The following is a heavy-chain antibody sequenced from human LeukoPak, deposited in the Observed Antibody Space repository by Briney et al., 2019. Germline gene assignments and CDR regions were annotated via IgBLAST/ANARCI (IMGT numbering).Heavy chain of an antibody. D-gene: IGHD3-10*01. Sequence: SETLSLTCTVSGGSISSSSYYWGWIRQPPGKGLEWIGSIYYSGSTYYNPSLKSRVTISVDTSKNQFSLKLSSVTAADTAVYYCARGAGNVLLWFGELLEDWFDPWGQGTLVTVSS. V-gene: IGHV4-39*07. CDR3: ARGAGNVLLWFGELLEDWFDP. CDR1: GGSISSSSYY. J-gene: IGHJ5*02. CDR2: IYYSGST.